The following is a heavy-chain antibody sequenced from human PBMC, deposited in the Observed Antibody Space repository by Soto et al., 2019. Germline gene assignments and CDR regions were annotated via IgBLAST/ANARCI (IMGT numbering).Heavy chain of an antibody. Sequence: EVQLLESGGGLVQPGGSLRLSCAASGFTFSSYAMSWVRQAPGQGLEWVSAISGSGGSTYYADSVKGRFTISRDNSMNTRYLQMNSLRAEDTAVYYCATSEEVGSRSFAYWGQGTLVTVSS. J-gene: IGHJ4*02. D-gene: IGHD6-13*01. CDR3: ATSEEVGSRSFAY. CDR1: GFTFSSYA. V-gene: IGHV3-23*01. CDR2: ISGSGGST.